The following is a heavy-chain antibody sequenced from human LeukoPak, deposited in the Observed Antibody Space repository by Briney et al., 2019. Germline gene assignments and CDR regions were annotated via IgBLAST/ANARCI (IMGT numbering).Heavy chain of an antibody. CDR1: GYTFTSYY. CDR3: ARAQQWLGYFDY. Sequence: ASVKVSCKASGYTFTSYYTHWVRQAPGQGLEWMGIINPTGGSTSSAQKFQGRVTMTRDTSTSTVYMGLSSLRSEDTAVYYCARAQQWLGYFDYWGQGTLVPLSS. V-gene: IGHV1-46*01. CDR2: INPTGGST. J-gene: IGHJ4*02. D-gene: IGHD6-19*01.